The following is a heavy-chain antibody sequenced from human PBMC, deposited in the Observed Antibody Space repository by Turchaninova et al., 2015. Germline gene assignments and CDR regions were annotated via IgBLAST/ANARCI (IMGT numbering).Heavy chain of an antibody. CDR1: GFTFSNYW. J-gene: IGHJ4*02. V-gene: IGHV3-7*01. Sequence: EVQLVESGGGLVQPGGSLRLSCAASGFTFSNYWMSWVRQAPGEGVEWVANIKQGGSEKYYVDSVRGRFTISRDSAKNSLYRQMNSLRADDTAVYYCARDAWRDRYFDSWGQGTLVTVSS. CDR3: ARDAWRDRYFDS. CDR2: IKQGGSEK. D-gene: IGHD1-1*01.